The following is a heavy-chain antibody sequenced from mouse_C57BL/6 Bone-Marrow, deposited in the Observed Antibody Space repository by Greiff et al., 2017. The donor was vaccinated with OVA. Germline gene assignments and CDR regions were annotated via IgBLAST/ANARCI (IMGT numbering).Heavy chain of an antibody. Sequence: EVQLVESGPELVKPGASVKISCKASGYSFTDYNMNWVKQSNGKSLEWIGVINPNYGTTSYNQKFKGKATLTVDQSSSTAYMQLNSLTSEDSAVYYCARRRGIYYDPYWYFDVWGTGTTVTVSS. V-gene: IGHV1-39*01. CDR1: GYSFTDYN. CDR3: ARRRGIYYDPYWYFDV. CDR2: INPNYGTT. J-gene: IGHJ1*03. D-gene: IGHD2-4*01.